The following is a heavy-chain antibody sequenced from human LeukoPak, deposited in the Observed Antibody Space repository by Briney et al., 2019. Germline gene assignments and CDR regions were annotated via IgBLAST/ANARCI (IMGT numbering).Heavy chain of an antibody. Sequence: GGSLRLSCEVSGFTFDDYAMHWVRQAPGKGLEWVSGISWNSGNMGYADSVKGRFTISRDNAKNSLYLQMNSLRAEDTAVYYCARDAGGIKPYYFDYWGQGTLVTVSS. CDR3: ARDAGGIKPYYFDY. J-gene: IGHJ4*02. CDR1: GFTFDDYA. CDR2: ISWNSGNM. V-gene: IGHV3-9*01. D-gene: IGHD1-14*01.